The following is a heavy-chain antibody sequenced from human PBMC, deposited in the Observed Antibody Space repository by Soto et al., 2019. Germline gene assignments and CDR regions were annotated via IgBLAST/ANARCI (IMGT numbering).Heavy chain of an antibody. D-gene: IGHD2-2*02. CDR3: ATIGYCSSTSCYKYPDYYYGMDV. CDR2: FDPEDGET. V-gene: IGHV1-24*01. CDR1: GYTLNELS. Sequence: AASVKVCCKDSGYTLNELSMQWVRQAQEKGLEWMGGFDPEDGETIYAQKFQGRVTMTEDTSTDTAYMELSSLRSEDTAVYYCATIGYCSSTSCYKYPDYYYGMDVWGQGTTVTVSS. J-gene: IGHJ6*02.